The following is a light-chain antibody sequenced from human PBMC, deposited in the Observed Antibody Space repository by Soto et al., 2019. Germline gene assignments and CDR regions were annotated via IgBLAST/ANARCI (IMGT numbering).Light chain of an antibody. CDR3: HYYDDSPPFP. J-gene: IGKJ3*01. Sequence: EIVLTQSPGTLSLSPGERATLSCRASQSVSSRYLAWYQQKPGQAPRLLIYGASSRATGIPDRFSGSGSGTGFTLTISRLEPEDFAVYYCHYYDDSPPFPFGPGTKVDIK. V-gene: IGKV3-20*01. CDR2: GAS. CDR1: QSVSSRY.